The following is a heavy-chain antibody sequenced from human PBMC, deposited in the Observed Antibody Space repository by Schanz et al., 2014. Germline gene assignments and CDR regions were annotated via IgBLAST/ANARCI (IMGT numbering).Heavy chain of an antibody. V-gene: IGHV3-23*01. D-gene: IGHD5-12*01. CDR2: MNESHSTI. Sequence: EVQLLESGGGLVQPGGSLRLSCAASGFTFGDYAMTWVRQAPGKGLEWVSAMNESHSTIYYADSVRGRFTISRDNAENTLFLQMNSLRAEDTAVDYCARKVVATIGGYYDNWGQGTLVIVSS. J-gene: IGHJ4*02. CDR1: GFTFGDYA. CDR3: ARKVVATIGGYYDN.